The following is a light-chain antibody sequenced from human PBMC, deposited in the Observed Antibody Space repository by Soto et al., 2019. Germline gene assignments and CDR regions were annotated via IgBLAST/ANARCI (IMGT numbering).Light chain of an antibody. V-gene: IGLV6-57*04. Sequence: NFMLTQPHSVSESPGKTVTISCTRSSGSIDSNYVQWYQQRPGSAPTPVLYEDHQRPSGVPDRFSGSIDSSSNSASLTISGLKTDDEADYYCQSYDSGILVFGGGTKVTVL. CDR2: EDH. CDR1: SGSIDSNY. CDR3: QSYDSGILV. J-gene: IGLJ3*02.